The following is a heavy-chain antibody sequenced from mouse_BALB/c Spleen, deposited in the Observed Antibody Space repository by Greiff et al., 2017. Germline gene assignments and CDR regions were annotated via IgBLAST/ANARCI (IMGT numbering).Heavy chain of an antibody. CDR1: GFTFSSYY. D-gene: IGHD1-1*01. V-gene: IGHV5-6-2*01. J-gene: IGHJ1*01. CDR3: AREATTVVAEEWYFDV. CDR2: INSNGGST. Sequence: DVQLVESGGGLVKLGGSLKLSCAASGFTFSSYYMSWVRQTPEKRLELVAAINSNGGSTYYPDTVKGRFTISRDNAKNTLYLQMSSLKSEDTALYYCAREATTVVAEEWYFDVWGAGTTVTVSS.